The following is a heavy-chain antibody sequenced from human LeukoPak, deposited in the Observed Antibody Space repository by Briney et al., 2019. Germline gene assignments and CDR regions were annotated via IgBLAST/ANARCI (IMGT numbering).Heavy chain of an antibody. V-gene: IGHV3-21*01. CDR1: GLTFSSYS. J-gene: IGHJ4*02. CDR3: ARASGPIKKNRFDQ. D-gene: IGHD1-26*01. CDR2: ISISSNYI. Sequence: PGGSLRLSCAASGLTFSSYSMNWVRQAPGKGLEWVSSISISSNYIYYADSVKGRFTISRDISRSTLYLEMNSLSAEDTAVYYCARASGPIKKNRFDQWGQGTLVTVSS.